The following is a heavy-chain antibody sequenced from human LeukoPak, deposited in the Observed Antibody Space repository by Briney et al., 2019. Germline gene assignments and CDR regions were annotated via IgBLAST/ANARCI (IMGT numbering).Heavy chain of an antibody. Sequence: PGGSLRLSCAASGFTFSIYWKSWVRQAPGKGVEWVANIKQDGSEKYYVDSVKGRFTISRDNAKNSLYLQMNSLRAEDTAVYYCARDYEVGYSSGWYPDYWGQGTLVTVSS. J-gene: IGHJ4*02. V-gene: IGHV3-7*01. CDR2: IKQDGSEK. CDR3: ARDYEVGYSSGWYPDY. D-gene: IGHD6-19*01. CDR1: GFTFSIYW.